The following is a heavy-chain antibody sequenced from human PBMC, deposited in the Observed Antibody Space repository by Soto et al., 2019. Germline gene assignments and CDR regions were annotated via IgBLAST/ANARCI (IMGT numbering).Heavy chain of an antibody. V-gene: IGHV3-11*01. Sequence: GGSLRLSCAASGFTFSDYYMSWIRQAPGKGLEWVSYISSSGSTIYYADSVKGRFTISRDNAKNSLYLQMNSLRAEDTAVYYCARDLLTRRSYGSGYPRGLDVWGQGTTVTVSS. CDR3: ARDLLTRRSYGSGYPRGLDV. J-gene: IGHJ6*02. CDR1: GFTFSDYY. D-gene: IGHD3-10*01. CDR2: ISSSGSTI.